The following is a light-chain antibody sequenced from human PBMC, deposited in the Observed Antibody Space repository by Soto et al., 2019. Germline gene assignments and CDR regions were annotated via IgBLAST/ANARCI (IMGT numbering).Light chain of an antibody. J-gene: IGLJ2*01. CDR1: SSNIGAGYD. Sequence: QSVLTQPPSVSGAPGQRVTFSCTGSSSNIGAGYDVHWYQQLPGTAPKLLIYGNTKRPSGVPDRFSGSKSGTSASLAITGLQAEDEADYYCQSYDISLSGSLVFGGGTKLTVL. V-gene: IGLV1-40*01. CDR2: GNT. CDR3: QSYDISLSGSLV.